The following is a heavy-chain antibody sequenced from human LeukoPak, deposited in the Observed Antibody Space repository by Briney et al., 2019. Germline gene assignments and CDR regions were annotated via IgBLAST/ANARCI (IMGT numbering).Heavy chain of an antibody. CDR3: ARNDSSGYYSV. J-gene: IGHJ4*02. CDR1: GFTFSSYS. CDR2: ISSSGVST. V-gene: IGHV3-23*01. D-gene: IGHD3-22*01. Sequence: PGGSLRLSCAASGFTFSSYSMNWVRQAPGKGLEWVSTISSSGVSTNYADSVKGRFTISRDNFKNTLYLQMNSLRAEDTAIYYCARNDSSGYYSVWGQGTLVTVSS.